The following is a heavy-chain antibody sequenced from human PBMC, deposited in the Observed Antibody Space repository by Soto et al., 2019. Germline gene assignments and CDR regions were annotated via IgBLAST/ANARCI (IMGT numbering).Heavy chain of an antibody. CDR1: GVTFSSYA. J-gene: IGHJ6*02. CDR3: AREGGCTNGVCYPHYGMDV. V-gene: IGHV1-69*06. CDR2: IIPIFGTA. Sequence: QVQLVQSGAEVKKPGSSVKVSCKASGVTFSSYAISWVRQAPGQGLEWMGGIIPIFGTANYAQKFQGRVTITADKSTSTAYMELSSLRSEDTAVYYCAREGGCTNGVCYPHYGMDVWGQGTTVTVSS. D-gene: IGHD2-8*01.